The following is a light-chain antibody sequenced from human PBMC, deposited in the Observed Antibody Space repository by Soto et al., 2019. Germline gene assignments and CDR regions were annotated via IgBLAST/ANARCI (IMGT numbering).Light chain of an antibody. CDR1: SSDVGGFNY. CDR2: DVT. CDR3: NSYTSSSPYV. Sequence: QSVLTQPASVSGSPGQSITISCTGTSSDVGGFNYVSWYQQHPGKAPKLMIYDVTNRPSGVSYRFSGSKSGNTASLTISGLQAEDEADYSCNSYTSSSPYVFGTGTKVTV. V-gene: IGLV2-14*03. J-gene: IGLJ1*01.